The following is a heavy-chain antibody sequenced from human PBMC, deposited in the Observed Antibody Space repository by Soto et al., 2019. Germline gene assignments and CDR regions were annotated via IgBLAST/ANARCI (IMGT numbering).Heavy chain of an antibody. CDR1: GGTFSSYS. V-gene: IGHV1-69*13. J-gene: IGHJ3*02. CDR2: IIPIFGTA. D-gene: IGHD2-15*01. CDR3: ARDYRGYCSGGSCPDAFYI. Sequence: ASVKVSCKASGGTFSSYSISWVRQAPGQGLEWMGGIIPIFGTANYAQKFQGRVTITADESTSTAYMELSSLRSEDTAVYYCARDYRGYCSGGSCPDAFYIWGQGTMVTVSS.